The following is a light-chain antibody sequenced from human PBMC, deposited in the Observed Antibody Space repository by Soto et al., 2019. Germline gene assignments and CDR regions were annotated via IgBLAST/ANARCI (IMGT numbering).Light chain of an antibody. Sequence: EIVMTQSPVTLSVSPGERATLSCRASQSISSNLAWYQHKPGQTPRLLIYGASIRAAGIPARFSGSGSGTEFTLTISSLQSEDFAVYYCQQYNTWLMYTFGQGTELEIK. CDR2: GAS. CDR3: QQYNTWLMYT. CDR1: QSISSN. J-gene: IGKJ2*01. V-gene: IGKV3D-15*01.